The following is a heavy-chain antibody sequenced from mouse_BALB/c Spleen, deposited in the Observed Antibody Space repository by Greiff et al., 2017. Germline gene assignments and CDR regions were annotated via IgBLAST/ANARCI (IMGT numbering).Heavy chain of an antibody. CDR1: GYSITSDYA. CDR2: ISYSGST. D-gene: IGHD1-1*01. J-gene: IGHJ2*01. V-gene: IGHV3-2*02. CDR3: ARRVLRSYYFDY. Sequence: EVKLQESGPGLVKPSQSLSLTCTVTGYSITSDYAWNWIRQFPGNKLEWMGYISYSGSTSYNPSLKSRISITRDTSKNQFFLQLNSVTTEDTATYYCARRVLRSYYFDYWGQGTTLTVSS.